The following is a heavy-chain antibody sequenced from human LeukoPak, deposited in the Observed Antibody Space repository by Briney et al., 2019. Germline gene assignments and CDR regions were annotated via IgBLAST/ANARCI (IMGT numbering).Heavy chain of an antibody. V-gene: IGHV3-23*01. CDR2: ISGCGGST. CDR3: AKDLFPIQIQEYYFDY. Sequence: PGGSLTLSCAPSGFTLSSYAMSWAPRAPGKGLEWVSAISGCGGSTYYADSVKGRFTISRDNSKNTLYLQMNSLRAEDTAVYYCAKDLFPIQIQEYYFDYWGQGTLVTVSS. CDR1: GFTLSSYA. J-gene: IGHJ4*02. D-gene: IGHD5-18*01.